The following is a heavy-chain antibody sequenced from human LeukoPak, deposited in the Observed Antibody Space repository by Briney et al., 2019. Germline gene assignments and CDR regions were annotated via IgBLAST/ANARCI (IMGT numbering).Heavy chain of an antibody. CDR3: ARGRRDGYTLYYMDV. V-gene: IGHV4-39*07. Sequence: SETLSLTCTVSGGSISSNSYYWGWIRQPPVKGLEWIGSICYSGSTYFNPSLKSRVTISLDTSKTQLSLKLTSVTAADTAVYYCARGRRDGYTLYYMDVWGKGTTVTVSS. CDR2: ICYSGST. CDR1: GGSISSNSYY. D-gene: IGHD5-24*01. J-gene: IGHJ6*03.